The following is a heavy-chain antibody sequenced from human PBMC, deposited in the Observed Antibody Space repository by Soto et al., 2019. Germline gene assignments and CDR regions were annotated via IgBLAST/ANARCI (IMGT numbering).Heavy chain of an antibody. CDR1: GFIVDDYA. D-gene: IGHD6-19*01. CDR2: ISANGDNK. CDR3: ARVRMAGDFDI. Sequence: PGGSLRLSCVGSGFIVDDYAMHWVRQAPGKGLEWVSGISANGDNKDYVDSVKGRFTISRDNAKNTLYLQMNSLRAEDTAVYYCARVRMAGDFDIWGQGTMVTVSS. J-gene: IGHJ3*02. V-gene: IGHV3-9*01.